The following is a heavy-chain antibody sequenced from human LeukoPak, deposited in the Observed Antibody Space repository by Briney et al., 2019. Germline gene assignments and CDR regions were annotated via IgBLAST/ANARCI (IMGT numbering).Heavy chain of an antibody. CDR1: GFTFSNAW. CDR3: TTLPWLVLSQDYYYGMDV. D-gene: IGHD6-19*01. CDR2: IKSKTDGGTT. J-gene: IGHJ6*02. Sequence: KTGGSLRLSCAASGFTFSNAWMSWVRQAPGKGLEWVGRIKSKTDGGTTDYAAPVKGRFTISRDDSKNTLYLQMNSLKTEDTAVYYCTTLPWLVLSQDYYYGMDVWGQGTTVTVSS. V-gene: IGHV3-15*01.